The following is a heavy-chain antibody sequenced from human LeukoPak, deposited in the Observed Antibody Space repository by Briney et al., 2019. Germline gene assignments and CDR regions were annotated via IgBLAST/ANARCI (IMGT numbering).Heavy chain of an antibody. Sequence: GGSLRLSCAASGFTLSSYSMKGVRGAPGKGGEWVSSISSSSSYIYYGDSVKGRFTISRDNAKNSLSLQINRLRAEDTAVYYCAILWFGESDLDYWGQGTLVTVSS. CDR2: ISSSSSYI. V-gene: IGHV3-21*01. J-gene: IGHJ4*02. CDR1: GFTLSSYS. D-gene: IGHD3-10*01. CDR3: AILWFGESDLDY.